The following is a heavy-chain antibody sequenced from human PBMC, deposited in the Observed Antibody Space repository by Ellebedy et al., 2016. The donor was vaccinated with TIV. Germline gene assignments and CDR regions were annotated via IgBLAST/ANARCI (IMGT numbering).Heavy chain of an antibody. CDR3: ERVMSGARRWNPFDS. D-gene: IGHD1-1*01. V-gene: IGHV1-46*01. J-gene: IGHJ4*02. Sequence: ASVKVSCKASADTFSIYSIYWLRQAPGERLEWMGVIDPSGESTFDAPKFQARVTMTSVTSVTTVFLELEGLTSEDTAIYYCERVMSGARRWNPFDSWGQGTLVTVSS. CDR2: IDPSGEST. CDR1: ADTFSIYS.